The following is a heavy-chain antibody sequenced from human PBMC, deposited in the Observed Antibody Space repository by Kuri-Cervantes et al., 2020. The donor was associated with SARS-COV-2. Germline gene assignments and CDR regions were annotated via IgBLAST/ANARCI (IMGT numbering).Heavy chain of an antibody. CDR2: IKSKTDGGTT. CDR1: VFTFSNAR. D-gene: IGHD3-3*01. CDR3: TTDTPLSQHYDFWSGYHYGMDV. Sequence: ESLKISCAASVFTFSNARMNWVRQAPEKGLECVGRIKSKTDGGTTDYAAHVKGRFTIPRDDSKDTLYLQMNSLKTEDTAVYYCTTDTPLSQHYDFWSGYHYGMDVWGQGTTVTVSS. V-gene: IGHV3-15*07. J-gene: IGHJ6*02.